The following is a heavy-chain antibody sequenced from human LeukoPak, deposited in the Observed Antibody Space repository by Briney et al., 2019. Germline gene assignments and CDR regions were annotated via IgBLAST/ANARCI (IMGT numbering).Heavy chain of an antibody. J-gene: IGHJ4*01. CDR2: VHDGGTP. V-gene: IGHV4/OR15-8*01. D-gene: IGHD5-18*01. CDR1: GDSINNHDW. Sequence: NSSETLSLTCGISGDSINNHDWWSWVRQPPGKGLEWIAEVHDGGTPNNNPSLKSRVTISVDKFKTQFSLNLNSVTAADTAVYYCVANGYYCLDQWGHGTLVTVSP. CDR3: VANGYYCLDQ.